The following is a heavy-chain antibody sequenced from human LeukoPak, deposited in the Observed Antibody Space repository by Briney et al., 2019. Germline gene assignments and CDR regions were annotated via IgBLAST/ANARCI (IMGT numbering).Heavy chain of an antibody. CDR2: ISYDGSHK. J-gene: IGHJ4*02. CDR3: AKDATGAQWLVPFFDY. Sequence: GGSLRLSCAASGFTFNTYGMHWVRQAPGQGLEWVAVISYDGSHKYYADSVKGRFTISRDNSKNTLYLQMNSLGAEDTAVYYCAKDATGAQWLVPFFDYWDQGTLVTVSS. CDR1: GFTFNTYG. D-gene: IGHD6-19*01. V-gene: IGHV3-30*18.